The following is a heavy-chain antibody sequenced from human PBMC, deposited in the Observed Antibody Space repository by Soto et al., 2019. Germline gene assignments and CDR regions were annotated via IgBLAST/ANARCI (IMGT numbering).Heavy chain of an antibody. CDR1: GYTFTSYG. CDR3: ARADIVVVPAASCMDV. Sequence: QVQLVQSGAEVKKPGASVKVSCKASGYTFTSYGISWVRQAPGQGLEWMGWISAYNGSTNYAQKLQGRVTMTTDTSTSTAYMELRSMRSDDTAVYYCARADIVVVPAASCMDVWGQGTTVTVSS. D-gene: IGHD2-2*01. J-gene: IGHJ6*02. CDR2: ISAYNGST. V-gene: IGHV1-18*01.